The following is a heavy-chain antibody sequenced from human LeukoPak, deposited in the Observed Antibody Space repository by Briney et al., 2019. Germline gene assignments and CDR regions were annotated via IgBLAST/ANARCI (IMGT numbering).Heavy chain of an antibody. D-gene: IGHD5-24*01. J-gene: IGHJ4*02. CDR1: GGSIRSSSYY. V-gene: IGHV4-39*01. Sequence: SETLSLTCTVSGGSIRSSSYYWGWIRQPPGKGLEWIGSIYYSGSTYYNPSLKSRVTISVDTSKNQFSLKLSSVTAADTAVYYCARVRDGIAVRYFDYWGQGTLVTVSS. CDR3: ARVRDGIAVRYFDY. CDR2: IYYSGST.